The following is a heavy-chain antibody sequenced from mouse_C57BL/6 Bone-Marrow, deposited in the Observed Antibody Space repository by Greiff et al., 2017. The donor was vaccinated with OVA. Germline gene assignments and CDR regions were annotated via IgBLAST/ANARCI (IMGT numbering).Heavy chain of an antibody. Sequence: QVQLQQPGAELVRPGTSVKLSCKASGYTFTSYWMHWVKQRPGQGLEWIGVIDPSDSYTNYNQKFKGKATLTVDTSSSTAYMQLSSLTSEDSAVYYCARGGWLLRRFAYWGQGTLVTVSA. CDR3: ARGGWLLRRFAY. CDR2: IDPSDSYT. D-gene: IGHD2-3*01. V-gene: IGHV1-59*01. J-gene: IGHJ3*01. CDR1: GYTFTSYW.